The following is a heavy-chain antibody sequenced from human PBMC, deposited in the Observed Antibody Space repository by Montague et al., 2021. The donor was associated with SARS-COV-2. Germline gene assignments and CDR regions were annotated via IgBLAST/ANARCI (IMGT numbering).Heavy chain of an antibody. CDR3: ARDIAVAGLFDY. CDR2: VYTSGST. Sequence: TLSLTCTVSGVSISSGTYYWSWIRQPAGKGLEWIGRVYTSGSTNYNPSLESRATLSVDTSKNQFSLKLRSVTAADTAVYFCARDIAVAGLFDYWGQGTLVTVSS. V-gene: IGHV4-61*02. D-gene: IGHD6-19*01. CDR1: GVSISSGTYY. J-gene: IGHJ4*02.